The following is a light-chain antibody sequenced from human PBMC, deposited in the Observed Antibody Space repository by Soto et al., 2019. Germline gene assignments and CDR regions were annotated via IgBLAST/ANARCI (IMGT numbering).Light chain of an antibody. J-gene: IGLJ2*01. V-gene: IGLV2-8*01. Sequence: QSVLTQPPSASGSPGQSVTISCTGTSSDVGGYNYVSWYQQHPGKAPKLMIYEVSKRPSGVPDRFSGSKSGNTASLTVSGLQAEDEADYYCRSYAGSNNLLFGGGNKVTVL. CDR1: SSDVGGYNY. CDR3: RSYAGSNNLL. CDR2: EVS.